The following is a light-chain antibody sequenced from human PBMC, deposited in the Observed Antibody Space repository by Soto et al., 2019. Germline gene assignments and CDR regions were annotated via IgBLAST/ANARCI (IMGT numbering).Light chain of an antibody. V-gene: IGKV1-5*01. CDR3: QRYNRNTLS. Sequence: DIQMTQSPSTLSASVGGRVTITCRASQSVGTWVAWYQQKPGKAPKLLSYVASNLESGVPSRFSGSASGTEFTLTITTLQPDDFATYFCQRYNRNTLSFGPGTKVDI. J-gene: IGKJ1*01. CDR1: QSVGTW. CDR2: VAS.